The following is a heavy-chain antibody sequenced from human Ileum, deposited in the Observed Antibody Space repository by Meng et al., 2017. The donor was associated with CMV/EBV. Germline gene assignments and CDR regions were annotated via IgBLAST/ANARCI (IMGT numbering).Heavy chain of an antibody. CDR1: GGSISSSSYF. J-gene: IGHJ4*02. D-gene: IGHD1-26*01. Sequence: LQRPESGPGLVKPSGTLSLSCTVSGGSISSSSYFWSWIRPPPGKGLEWIGTIYYSGIADYTPSLKSRVTISLHATQKQFSLRLTSVTAADSAVYFCARDLTNKWFYYWGQETLVTVSS. CDR3: ARDLTNKWFYY. CDR2: IYYSGIA. V-gene: IGHV4-39*07.